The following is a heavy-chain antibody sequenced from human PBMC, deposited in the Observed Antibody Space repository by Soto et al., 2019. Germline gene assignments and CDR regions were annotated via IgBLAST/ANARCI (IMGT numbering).Heavy chain of an antibody. Sequence: EVQLVESGGGLVQPGGSLRLSCAASGFTVSSYDMHWVRQATGKGLEWVSSIGTAGDTYYSGSEKGRFTISRENAKNSLYLQMNSLRAGDTAVYYCARSPGAPNGLDVWGQGTTVTVSS. J-gene: IGHJ6*02. CDR3: ARSPGAPNGLDV. CDR2: IGTAGDT. CDR1: GFTVSSYD. V-gene: IGHV3-13*04. D-gene: IGHD1-26*01.